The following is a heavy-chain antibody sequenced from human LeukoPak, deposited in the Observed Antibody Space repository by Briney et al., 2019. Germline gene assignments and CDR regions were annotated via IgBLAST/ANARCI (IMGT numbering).Heavy chain of an antibody. CDR3: ASHSSGYHYYYYYIDV. D-gene: IGHD3-22*01. CDR1: GFTFSDYY. V-gene: IGHV3-11*04. CDR2: ISSSGSTI. J-gene: IGHJ6*03. Sequence: GGSLRLSCAASGFTFSDYYMSWIRQAPGKGLEWVSYISSSGSTIYYADSVKGRFTISRDNAKNSLYLQMNSLRAEDTAVYYCASHSSGYHYYYYYIDVWGKGTTVTVSS.